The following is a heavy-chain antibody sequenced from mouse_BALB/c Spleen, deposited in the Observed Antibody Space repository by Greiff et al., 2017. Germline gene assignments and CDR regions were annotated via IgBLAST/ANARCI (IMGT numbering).Heavy chain of an antibody. Sequence: QVQLQQSGAELVKPGASVKLSCKTSGYTFTSYWIQWVKQRPGQGLGWIGEIFPGTGTTYYNEKFKGKATLTIDTSSSTAYMQLSSLTSEDSAVYFCARRGIYYGNYSDYWGQGTTLTVSS. D-gene: IGHD2-1*01. V-gene: IGHV1S132*01. CDR1: GYTFTSYW. J-gene: IGHJ2*01. CDR2: IFPGTGTT. CDR3: ARRGIYYGNYSDY.